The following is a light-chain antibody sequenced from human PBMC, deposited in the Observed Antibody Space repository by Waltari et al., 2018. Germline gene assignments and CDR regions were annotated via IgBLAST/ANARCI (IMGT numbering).Light chain of an antibody. CDR2: RNN. CDR3: VAWDDSLSGRV. J-gene: IGLJ3*02. CDR1: SSNTGTNY. Sequence: QSVLTQPPSASGTPGQRVTISCSGSSSNTGTNYVYWYQQLPGTAPKLIIYRNNQRPSEVPDRFSGSKSGTSASLAISGLRSEDEADYYCVAWDDSLSGRVFGGGTKVTVL. V-gene: IGLV1-47*01.